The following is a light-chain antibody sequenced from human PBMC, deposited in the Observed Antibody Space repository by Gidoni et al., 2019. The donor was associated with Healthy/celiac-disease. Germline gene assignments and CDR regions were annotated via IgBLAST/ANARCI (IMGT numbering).Light chain of an antibody. J-gene: IGKJ4*01. Sequence: DIQLTQSPSFLSAPVGDRVTITCRASQGISSYLAWYQQKPGKAPKLLIYAASTLQSGVPSRFSGSGSGTEFTLTISSLQPEDFATYYCQQLNSYLPLTFXGXTKVEIK. CDR3: QQLNSYLPLT. CDR2: AAS. V-gene: IGKV1-9*01. CDR1: QGISSY.